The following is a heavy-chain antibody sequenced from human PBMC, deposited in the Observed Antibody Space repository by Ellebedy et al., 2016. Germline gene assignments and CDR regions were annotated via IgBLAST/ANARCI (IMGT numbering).Heavy chain of an antibody. D-gene: IGHD3-3*02. V-gene: IGHV3-33*01. J-gene: IGHJ4*02. Sequence: GESLKISXAASGFSFSSYGMYWVRQAPGKGLEWVAVIWYDGSNKYYADSVKGRFTISRDNSKNTLYLQMNSLRAEDTALYYCASEGGIFGLDYWGQGTLVTVSS. CDR2: IWYDGSNK. CDR1: GFSFSSYG. CDR3: ASEGGIFGLDY.